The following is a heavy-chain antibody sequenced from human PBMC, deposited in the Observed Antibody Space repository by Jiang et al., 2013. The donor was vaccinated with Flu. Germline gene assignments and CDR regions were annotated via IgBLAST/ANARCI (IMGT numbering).Heavy chain of an antibody. Sequence: SGPGLVKPSQTLSLTCTVSGGSIRRSDYYWSWIRQPPGEGLKWIGYISYSGDTFYNPSLKSRLSISLDTSKNQFSLNLDSVTAADTAMYYCAGASYDILDFWGQGTLVDRLL. CDR1: GGSIRRSDYY. J-gene: IGHJ4*02. CDR3: AGASYDILDF. D-gene: IGHD3-9*01. CDR2: ISYSGDT. V-gene: IGHV4-30-4*01.